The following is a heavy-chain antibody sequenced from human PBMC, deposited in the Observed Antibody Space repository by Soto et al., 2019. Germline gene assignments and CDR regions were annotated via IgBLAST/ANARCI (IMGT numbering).Heavy chain of an antibody. CDR3: ARLTLMVTFGGVIGY. CDR2: IYYSGST. D-gene: IGHD3-16*01. J-gene: IGHJ4*02. Sequence: SETLSLTCTVSGGSISSNSHYWGLIRQPPGKGLEWIGTIYYSGSTYYNPSLRSRATISVDTSKNQFSLKLSSVTAADTAVYYCARLTLMVTFGGVIGYWGQGTLVTVSS. CDR1: GGSISSNSHY. V-gene: IGHV4-39*01.